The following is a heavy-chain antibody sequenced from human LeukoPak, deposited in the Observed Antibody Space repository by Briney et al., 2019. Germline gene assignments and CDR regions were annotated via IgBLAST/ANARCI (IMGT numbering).Heavy chain of an antibody. CDR3: AKGSRFGTYYFDY. D-gene: IGHD3-10*01. Sequence: PGGSLRLSCAASGFTFSSYGMNWVRQAPGKGLEWVSSISSSSSYIYYADSVKGRFTISRDNAKNSLYLQMNSLRAEDTALYYCAKGSRFGTYYFDYWGQGTLVTVSS. CDR1: GFTFSSYG. CDR2: ISSSSSYI. J-gene: IGHJ4*02. V-gene: IGHV3-21*04.